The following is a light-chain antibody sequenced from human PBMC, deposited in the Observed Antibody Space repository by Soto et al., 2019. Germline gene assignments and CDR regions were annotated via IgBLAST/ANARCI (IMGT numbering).Light chain of an antibody. CDR3: AAWDDSMNAWV. CDR1: GSNFGSNT. Sequence: QAVVTQPPSASGTPGQRVTISCSGSGSNFGSNTVLWYQQLPGTAPKLLIYSTNKRPSGVPDRFSGSKSGTSASLAISGLQSEDEADYYCAAWDDSMNAWVFGGGTKLTVL. J-gene: IGLJ3*02. V-gene: IGLV1-44*01. CDR2: STN.